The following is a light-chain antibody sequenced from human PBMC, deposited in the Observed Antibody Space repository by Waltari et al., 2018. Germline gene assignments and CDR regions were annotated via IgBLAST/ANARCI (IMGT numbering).Light chain of an antibody. CDR3: SSRTSASGV. CDR1: SADVGGYNY. CDR2: EVS. J-gene: IGLJ1*01. V-gene: IGLV2-14*01. Sequence: QSALTQPASVSGSPGQSITISCTGTSADVGGYNYVSWYQQYPGKAPQLMIYEVSFRPSGIPNRFAGSKSGNTATLTISGLQAEDEADYYCSSRTSASGVVGTGTTVTVL.